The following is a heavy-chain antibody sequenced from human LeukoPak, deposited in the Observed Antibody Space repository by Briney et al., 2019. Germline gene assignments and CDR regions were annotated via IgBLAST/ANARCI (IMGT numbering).Heavy chain of an antibody. CDR2: INAGNGNT. CDR1: GYTFTSYA. Sequence: ASVKVSCKASGYTFTSYAMHWVRQAPGQRLEWMGWINAGNGNTKYSQKFQGRVTMTRDTSTSTVYMELSSLRSEDTAVYYCARETMVAPFAFDIWGQGTMVTVSS. J-gene: IGHJ3*02. V-gene: IGHV1-3*01. CDR3: ARETMVAPFAFDI. D-gene: IGHD3-10*01.